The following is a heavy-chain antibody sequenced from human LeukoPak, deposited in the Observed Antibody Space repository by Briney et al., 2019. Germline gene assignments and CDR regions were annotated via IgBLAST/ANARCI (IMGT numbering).Heavy chain of an antibody. V-gene: IGHV3-7*01. D-gene: IGHD2-15*01. CDR2: IKQDGSEK. CDR1: GFNLSTYW. J-gene: IGHJ4*02. CDR3: ARFGMDAAIDY. Sequence: GGSLRLSCAAAGFNLSTYWMSWVRQAPGKGLEWVATIKQDGSEKTYVDSVEGRFTSSRDNAKSSLFLQMDSLRAEDTAVYYCARFGMDAAIDYWGQETLVTVSS.